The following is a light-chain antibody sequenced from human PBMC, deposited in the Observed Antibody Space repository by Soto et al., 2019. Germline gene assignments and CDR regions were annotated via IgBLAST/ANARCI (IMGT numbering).Light chain of an antibody. CDR1: SGHSSYI. CDR3: ETWASNPQEV. J-gene: IGLJ3*02. CDR2: LEGSGSY. Sequence: QLVLTQSSSASASLGSSVKLTCTLSSGHSSYIIAWHQQQPGKAPRYLMKLEGSGSYNKGSGVPNRFSGSSSGADRYLTISTLQFEDEADYYCETWASNPQEVFGGGAKVTVL. V-gene: IGLV4-60*02.